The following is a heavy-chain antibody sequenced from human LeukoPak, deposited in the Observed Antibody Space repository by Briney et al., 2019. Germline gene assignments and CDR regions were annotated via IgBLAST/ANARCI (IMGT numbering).Heavy chain of an antibody. CDR2: ISWNSGSI. CDR1: GFTFDDYP. CDR3: AKDSGNSYYFDY. V-gene: IGHV3-9*01. J-gene: IGHJ4*02. D-gene: IGHD4-23*01. Sequence: GRSLRLSCAASGFTFDDYPMHWVRQAPGKGLEWVSGISWNSGSIGYADSVKGRFTISRDNAKNSLYLQMNSLRAEDTALYYCAKDSGNSYYFDYWGQGTLVTVSS.